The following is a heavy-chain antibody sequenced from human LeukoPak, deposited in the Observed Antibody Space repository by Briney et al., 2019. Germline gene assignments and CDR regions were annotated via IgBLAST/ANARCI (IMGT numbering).Heavy chain of an antibody. D-gene: IGHD6-13*01. V-gene: IGHV3-21*01. J-gene: IGHJ4*02. Sequence: GGSLRLSCAASGFTFTIYSMNWVRQAPGKGLEWVASISDSSTYIFYADSVKGRFTISRDDAKNSLFLQMNSLRAEDTAAYYCARGWSGSWYAFDYWGQGSLVTVSS. CDR3: ARGWSGSWYAFDY. CDR1: GFTFTIYS. CDR2: ISDSSTYI.